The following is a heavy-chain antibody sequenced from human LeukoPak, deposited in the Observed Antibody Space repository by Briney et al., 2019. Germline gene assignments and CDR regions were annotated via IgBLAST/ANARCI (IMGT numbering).Heavy chain of an antibody. Sequence: PGGSLRLSCAASGFTFSSYGMSWVRQAPGKGLEWVSAISGSGGSTYYADSVKGRFTISRDNSKNTLYLQMNSLRAEDTAVYYCAKFVYDFWSGYAEGTDAFDIWGQGTMVIVSS. CDR3: AKFVYDFWSGYAEGTDAFDI. CDR2: ISGSGGST. D-gene: IGHD3-3*01. CDR1: GFTFSSYG. V-gene: IGHV3-23*01. J-gene: IGHJ3*02.